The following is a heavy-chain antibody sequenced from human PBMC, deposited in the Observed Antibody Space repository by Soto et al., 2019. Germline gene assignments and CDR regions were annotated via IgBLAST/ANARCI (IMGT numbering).Heavy chain of an antibody. J-gene: IGHJ1*01. CDR3: ARVTRRIVSECPCFEL. V-gene: IGHV5-51*01. D-gene: IGHD2-15*01. CDR2: IYPGDSDT. CDR1: GYSFTSYW. Sequence: GESLKISCKGSGYSFTSYWIGWVRQMPGKGLEWMGIIYPGDSDTRYSPSFQGQVTISADKSISTAYLQWSSLKASDTAMYYCARVTRRIVSECPCFELWGQGTLVTVSS.